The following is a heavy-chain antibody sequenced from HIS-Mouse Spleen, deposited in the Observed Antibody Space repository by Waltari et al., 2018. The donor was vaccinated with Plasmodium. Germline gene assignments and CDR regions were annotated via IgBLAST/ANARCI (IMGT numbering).Heavy chain of an antibody. CDR2: IYYSGST. CDR3: ASLPRVEEVTTPFYYYYYGMDV. J-gene: IGHJ6*02. D-gene: IGHD4-4*01. Sequence: LQQQESGPGLVKPSETLSLICTVSGGSIRNSRYYGGWIHQPPGKGLEWIGSIYYSGSTYYNPSLKSRVTISVDTSKNQFSLKLSSVTAADTAVYYCASLPRVEEVTTPFYYYYYGMDVWGQGTTVTVSS. V-gene: IGHV4-39*01. CDR1: GGSIRNSRYY.